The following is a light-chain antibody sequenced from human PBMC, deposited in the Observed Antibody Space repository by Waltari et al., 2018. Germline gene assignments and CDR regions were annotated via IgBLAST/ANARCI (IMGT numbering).Light chain of an antibody. CDR2: DVN. V-gene: IGLV2-11*01. CDR1: SSDVGGYNY. J-gene: IGLJ1*01. Sequence: QSALTQPRSVSGSLGQTVTISCTGTSSDVGGYNYVSWYQHHPDKAPRLIIYDVNKRPSGVPVRFSGSKSGYTASLTVSGLQAEDEADYYCCSYAGTYIHYVFGTGTKVT. CDR3: CSYAGTYIHYV.